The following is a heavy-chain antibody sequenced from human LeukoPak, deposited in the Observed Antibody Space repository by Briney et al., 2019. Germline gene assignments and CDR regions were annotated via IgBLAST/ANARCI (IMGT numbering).Heavy chain of an antibody. J-gene: IGHJ4*02. D-gene: IGHD6-13*01. CDR2: MNPNSGNT. V-gene: IGHV1-8*01. CDR1: GYTFTSYD. Sequence: ASVKVSCKASGYTFTSYDINWVRQATGQGLEWMGWMNPNSGNTGYAQKFQGRVTMTRNTSISTAYMELSSLRSEDTAVYYCXXXVGIAAAGRGGYWGQGTLVTVSS. CDR3: XXXVGIAAAGRGGY.